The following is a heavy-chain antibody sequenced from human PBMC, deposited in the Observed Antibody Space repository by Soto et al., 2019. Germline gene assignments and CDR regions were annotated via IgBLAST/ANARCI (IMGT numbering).Heavy chain of an antibody. CDR2: IWYDGSNE. CDR3: ARDYTSTSYGFDS. J-gene: IGHJ4*02. V-gene: IGHV3-33*01. Sequence: QVQLVETGGVVVQPGRSLRLSCAASGFTFSTYDMHWVRQAPGKGLEWVAVIWYDGSNEYYADSVKGRFTISRDNSKNTLYLQMNSLRAEDTAVYYCARDYTSTSYGFDSWGQGTLVTVSS. D-gene: IGHD2-2*01. CDR1: GFTFSTYD.